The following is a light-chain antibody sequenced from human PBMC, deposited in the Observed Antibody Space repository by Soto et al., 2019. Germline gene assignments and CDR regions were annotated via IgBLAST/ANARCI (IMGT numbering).Light chain of an antibody. Sequence: DIPMTQSPSTLSASVGDTVTITCRASQSISNWLAWYQQKPGQAPKLLIHKASTLESGVPLRFSGSGSGTEFTLTISSLQPDDFATFYCQQYERFPYTFGQGTKLEIK. CDR1: QSISNW. J-gene: IGKJ2*01. V-gene: IGKV1-5*03. CDR2: KAS. CDR3: QQYERFPYT.